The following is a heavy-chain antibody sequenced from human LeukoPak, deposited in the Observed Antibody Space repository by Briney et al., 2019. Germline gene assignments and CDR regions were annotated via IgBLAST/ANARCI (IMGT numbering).Heavy chain of an antibody. CDR3: ARVARGVNPWDFDY. V-gene: IGHV3-74*01. CDR1: GFTFSSYW. D-gene: IGHD3-10*01. J-gene: IGHJ4*02. CDR2: INSDGSST. Sequence: GGSLRLSCAASGFTFSSYWMHWVRQASGKGLVWVSRINSDGSSTSYADSVKGRFTISRDNAENTLYLQMNSLRAEDTAVYYCARVARGVNPWDFDYWGQGTLVTVSS.